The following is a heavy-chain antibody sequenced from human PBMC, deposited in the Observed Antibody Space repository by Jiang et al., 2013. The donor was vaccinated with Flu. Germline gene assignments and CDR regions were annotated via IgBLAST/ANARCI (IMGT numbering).Heavy chain of an antibody. V-gene: IGHV7-4-1*02. D-gene: IGHD3-10*01. CDR3: AKSRAMVQGDQYPVDY. CDR2: INTVTGNP. J-gene: IGHJ4*02. CDR1: GYSFTDYA. Sequence: VQSGSELKKPGASVKVSCKASGYSFTDYAMNWVRQAPGQGLQWMGWINTVTGNPTYAQAFTGRFVFSLDTSVSTAYLQISSLKADDTAVYFCAKSRAMVQGDQYPVDYWGQGTPGPPSP.